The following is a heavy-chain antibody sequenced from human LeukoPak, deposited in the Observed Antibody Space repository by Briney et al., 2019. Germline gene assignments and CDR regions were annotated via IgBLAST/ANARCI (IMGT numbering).Heavy chain of an antibody. CDR2: INADGSSS. CDR3: VRAVRAHRPADY. Sequence: PGGSLRLSCAASGFSFSSYWMHWVRQAPGKGLVWVSVINADGSSSTYGDSVKGRFTISRDNAKNTLYLQMDSLRAEDTAVYYCVRAVRAHRPADYWGQGALVTVSS. D-gene: IGHD3-10*01. V-gene: IGHV3-74*01. J-gene: IGHJ4*02. CDR1: GFSFSSYW.